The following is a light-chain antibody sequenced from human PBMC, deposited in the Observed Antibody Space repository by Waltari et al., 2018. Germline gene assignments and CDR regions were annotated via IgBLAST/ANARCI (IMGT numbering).Light chain of an antibody. V-gene: IGLV2-23*01. CDR2: DAT. J-gene: IGLJ3*02. Sequence: QSALTQPAPVSGSPGQSITISCTGSSGDIGTYNLVPWYPQHPGNAPRLLVQDATKRPSGIASRFPGSKSGNTASLTIAGLQAEDEADYFCGSYAGGTSWVFGGGTQVTVL. CDR3: GSYAGGTSWV. CDR1: SGDIGTYNL.